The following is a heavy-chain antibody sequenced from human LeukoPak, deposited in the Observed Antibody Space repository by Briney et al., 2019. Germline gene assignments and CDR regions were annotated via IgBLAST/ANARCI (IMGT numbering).Heavy chain of an antibody. CDR3: ARVLSSGWYLRSYYYYGMDV. CDR1: GYTLTELS. CDR2: FDPEDGET. V-gene: IGHV1-24*01. D-gene: IGHD6-19*01. Sequence: ASVKVSCKVSGYTLTELSMHWVRQAPGKGLEWMGGFDPEDGETIYAQKFQGRVTMTEDTSTDTAYMELSSLRSEDTAVYYCARVLSSGWYLRSYYYYGMDVWGQGTTVTVSS. J-gene: IGHJ6*02.